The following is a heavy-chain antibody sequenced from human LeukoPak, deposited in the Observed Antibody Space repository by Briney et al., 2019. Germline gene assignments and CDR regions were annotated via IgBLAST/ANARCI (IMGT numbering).Heavy chain of an antibody. V-gene: IGHV3-23*01. J-gene: IGHJ3*02. CDR2: INTGGGT. CDR1: GFTFSTYT. Sequence: GGSLRLSRAASGFTFSTYTMSWVCQAPGKGLEWVSAINTGGGTSSADSVKGRFTISRDNSESTLYLQMSSLRAEDTAVYYCARGLDSVTWGPFDIWGQGTVVTVSS. D-gene: IGHD2-2*03. CDR3: ARGLDSVTWGPFDI.